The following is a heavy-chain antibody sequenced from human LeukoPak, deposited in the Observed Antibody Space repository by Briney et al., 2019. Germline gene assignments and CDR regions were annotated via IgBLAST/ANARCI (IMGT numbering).Heavy chain of an antibody. Sequence: PGGSLRLSCAASGFTFSSYAMSWVRQAPGKGLEWVSAISGSGGSTYYADSVKGRFTISRDNSKNTLYLQMNSLRAEDTAVYYCARDYVLYDAFDIWGQGTMVTVSS. D-gene: IGHD2-8*01. J-gene: IGHJ3*02. CDR2: ISGSGGST. CDR1: GFTFSSYA. V-gene: IGHV3-23*01. CDR3: ARDYVLYDAFDI.